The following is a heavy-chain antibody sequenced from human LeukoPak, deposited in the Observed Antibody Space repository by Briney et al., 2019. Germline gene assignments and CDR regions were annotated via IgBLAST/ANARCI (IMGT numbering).Heavy chain of an antibody. CDR2: INHSGST. V-gene: IGHV4-34*01. CDR1: GGSFSGYY. Sequence: SETLSLTCAVYGGSFSGYYWSWIRQPPGKGLEWIGEINHSGSTNYNPSLKSRVTISVDTSKNQFSLKLSSVTAADTAVYYCARGASSRGYYRRDTETPWFDPWGEGTLVTVPS. D-gene: IGHD3-22*01. J-gene: IGHJ5*02. CDR3: ARGASSRGYYRRDTETPWFDP.